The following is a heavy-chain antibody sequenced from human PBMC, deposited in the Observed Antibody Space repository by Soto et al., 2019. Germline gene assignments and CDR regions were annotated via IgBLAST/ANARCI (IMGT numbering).Heavy chain of an antibody. D-gene: IGHD6-19*01. Sequence: GGSLRLSCSASGFNFKIYGMSWVRQAPGKGLEWVSATAGSGGSTYYADSVKGRFTMSRDNSKNTLYLQMNSLRAEDTAVYYCAKSRRGSSGWYFSDYWGQGTLVTVSS. CDR1: GFNFKIYG. V-gene: IGHV3-23*01. CDR2: TAGSGGST. J-gene: IGHJ4*02. CDR3: AKSRRGSSGWYFSDY.